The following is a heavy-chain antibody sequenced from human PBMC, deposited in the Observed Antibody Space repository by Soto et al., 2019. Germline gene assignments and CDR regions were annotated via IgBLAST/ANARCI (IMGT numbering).Heavy chain of an antibody. CDR3: ASGASRWYPYFFDS. D-gene: IGHD6-13*01. J-gene: IGHJ4*02. CDR1: EGTFNSYA. V-gene: IGHV1-69*01. CDR2: IIPYYSTL. Sequence: QAQVVQSGAEVRKPGSSVKLSCKASEGTFNSYAIAWVRQAHGQGLEWMGGIIPYYSTLNYAQKFQDRVTITADDSTNTVYMELSSLRSDDTAVYFCASGASRWYPYFFDSWAQGTLVTVSS.